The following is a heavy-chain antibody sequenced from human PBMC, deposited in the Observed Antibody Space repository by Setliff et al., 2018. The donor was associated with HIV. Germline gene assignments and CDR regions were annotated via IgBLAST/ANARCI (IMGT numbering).Heavy chain of an antibody. CDR3: ARARSDWYNVRPYYFDL. CDR2: FMYTDIHYVNYLN. D-gene: IGHD6-19*01. Sequence: TLSLTCAVSGASFVGDNHWSWIRQTPERGLEWIAYFMYTDIHYVNYLNYRNPSLASRLSISVDKSKSQFSLTLSSVTAADTAVYYCARARSDWYNVRPYYFDLWGQGTPVT. CDR1: GASFVGDNH. V-gene: IGHV4-30-4*01. J-gene: IGHJ4*02.